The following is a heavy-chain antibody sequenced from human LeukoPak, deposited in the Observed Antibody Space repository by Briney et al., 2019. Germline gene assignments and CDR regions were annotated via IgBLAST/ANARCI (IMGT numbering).Heavy chain of an antibody. J-gene: IGHJ4*02. CDR2: ISGYNGKT. D-gene: IGHD6-19*01. Sequence: GASVKVSCKASGYTFSSYGISWVRQAPGQGLKWMGWISGYNGKTNYAEKFQGRVTMTTDTSTSTAYMELRSLRSDDTAVYYCASVSSGIAVAGLDYWGQGTLVTVSS. V-gene: IGHV1-18*01. CDR3: ASVSSGIAVAGLDY. CDR1: GYTFSSYG.